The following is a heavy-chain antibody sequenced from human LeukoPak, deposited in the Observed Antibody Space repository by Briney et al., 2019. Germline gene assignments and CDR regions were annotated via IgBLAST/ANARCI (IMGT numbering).Heavy chain of an antibody. CDR2: ISSSSSTI. CDR1: GFTFSSYS. J-gene: IGHJ4*02. Sequence: GGSLRLSCAASGFTFSSYSMNWVRQAPGKGLEWVSYISSSSSTIYYADSVKGRFTISRDNAKNSLYPQMNSLRAEDTAVYYCARAGWELLYWGQGTLVTVSS. CDR3: ARAGWELLY. D-gene: IGHD1-26*01. V-gene: IGHV3-48*01.